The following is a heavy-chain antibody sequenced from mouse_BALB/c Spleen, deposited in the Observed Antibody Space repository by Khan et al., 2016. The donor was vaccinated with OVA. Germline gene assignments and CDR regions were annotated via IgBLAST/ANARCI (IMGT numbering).Heavy chain of an antibody. Sequence: EVKLLESGPGLVKPSQSLSLTCTVTGYSITSDYAWNWIRQFPGNRLEWMGYITYSGRTSSTPSLKSRISITRDTSKNQFFLQLNSVTIDDTATYYCSGGRAYWGQGTLVTVFA. CDR3: SGGRAY. J-gene: IGHJ3*01. CDR2: ITYSGRT. CDR1: GYSITSDYA. V-gene: IGHV3-2*02. D-gene: IGHD3-3*01.